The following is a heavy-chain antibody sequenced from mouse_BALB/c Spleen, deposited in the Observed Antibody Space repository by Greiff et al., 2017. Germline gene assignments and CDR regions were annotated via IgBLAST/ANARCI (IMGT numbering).Heavy chain of an antibody. CDR3: ARGATDYYAMDY. CDR1: GFTFSSYG. V-gene: IGHV5-6*01. Sequence: EVMLVESGGDLVKPGGSLKLSCAASGFTFSSYGMSWVRQTPDKRLEWVATISSGGSYTYYPDSVKGRFTISRDNAKNTLYLQMSSLRSEDTAMYYCARGATDYYAMDYWGQGTSVTVSS. D-gene: IGHD3-1*01. CDR2: ISSGGSYT. J-gene: IGHJ4*01.